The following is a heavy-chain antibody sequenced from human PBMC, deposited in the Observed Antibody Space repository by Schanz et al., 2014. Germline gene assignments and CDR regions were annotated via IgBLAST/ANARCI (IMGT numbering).Heavy chain of an antibody. CDR3: AKGLDGYGWNAFDS. CDR2: ISGGGGST. Sequence: EVQVVESGGGLVRPGGSLRLSCSGFTVSAYSANWVRQAPGKGLEWVSSISGGGGSTRYGDSLRGRFYISRDNSKNTLYLQMSSLRGDDTAVYYCAKGLDGYGWNAFDSWGQGTLATVSS. CDR1: GFTVSAYS. D-gene: IGHD1-1*01. V-gene: IGHV3-23*04. J-gene: IGHJ4*02.